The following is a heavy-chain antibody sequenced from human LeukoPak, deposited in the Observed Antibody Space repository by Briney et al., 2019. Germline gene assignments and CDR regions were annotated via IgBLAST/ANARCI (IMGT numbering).Heavy chain of an antibody. J-gene: IGHJ4*02. CDR1: GFTFSSYA. Sequence: GGSLRLSCAASGFTFSSYAMHWVRQAPGKGLEWVAVISYDGSNKYYADSVKGRFTISRDNSKNTLYLQMNSLRAEDTAVYYCASEPIAVAGTGGFDYWGQGTLVTVSS. CDR3: ASEPIAVAGTGGFDY. D-gene: IGHD6-19*01. V-gene: IGHV3-30-3*01. CDR2: ISYDGSNK.